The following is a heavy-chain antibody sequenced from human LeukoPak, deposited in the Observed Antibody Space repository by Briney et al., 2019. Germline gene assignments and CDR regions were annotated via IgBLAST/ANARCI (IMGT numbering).Heavy chain of an antibody. J-gene: IGHJ4*02. CDR3: ARQTMVRGVIGY. D-gene: IGHD3-10*01. V-gene: IGHV4-59*01. Sequence: SETLSLTCTVSGGSISSYYWSWIRQPPGKGLEWIGYIYYSGSTDYNPSLKSRVTISVDTSKNQFSLKLSSVTAADTAVYYCARQTMVRGVIGYWGQGTLVTVSS. CDR1: GGSISSYY. CDR2: IYYSGST.